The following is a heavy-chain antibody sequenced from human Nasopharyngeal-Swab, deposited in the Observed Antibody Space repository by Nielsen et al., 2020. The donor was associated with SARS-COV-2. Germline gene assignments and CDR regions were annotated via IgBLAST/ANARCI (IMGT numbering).Heavy chain of an antibody. J-gene: IGHJ6*03. CDR1: GGSISSSSYY. D-gene: IGHD1-26*01. V-gene: IGHV4-39*07. CDR3: ARDLPDSVGATYYYMDV. CDR2: IYYSGST. Sequence: SQPLSLTCTVSGGSISSSSYYWGWIRQPPGKGLEWIGSIYYSGSTYYNPSLKSRVTISVDTSKNQFSLKLSSVTAADTAVYYCARDLPDSVGATYYYMDVWGKGTTVTVSS.